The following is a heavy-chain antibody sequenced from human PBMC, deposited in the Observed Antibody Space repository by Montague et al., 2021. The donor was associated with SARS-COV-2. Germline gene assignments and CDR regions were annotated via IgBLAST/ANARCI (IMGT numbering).Heavy chain of an antibody. V-gene: IGHV4-38-2*02. D-gene: IGHD1-7*01. CDR1: GYSISSGYC. CDR3: VRGRRGTVFPFSPGAFDF. J-gene: IGHJ3*01. CDR2: LCHSGNP. Sequence: SETLSLTCSVSGYSISSGYCWGWIRRPPGKGLEWIGSLCHSGNPFYNPPLRSRVAISLDTSKSQLSLRLRSVTTTDTAVFYCVRGRRGTVFPFSPGAFDFWGQGTTVTVSS.